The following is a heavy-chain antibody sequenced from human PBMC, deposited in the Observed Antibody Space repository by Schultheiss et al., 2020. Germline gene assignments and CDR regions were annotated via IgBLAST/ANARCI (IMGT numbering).Heavy chain of an antibody. CDR1: GGSISSYY. J-gene: IGHJ6*02. V-gene: IGHV4-59*08. Sequence: SETLSLTCTVSGGSISSYYWSWIRQPPGKGLEWIGYIYYSGSTNYNPSLKSRVTISVDTSKNQFSLKLSSVTAADTAVYYCARHRGTVTAYLNYYYYYCMDVWGQGTTVTVAS. CDR3: ARHRGTVTAYLNYYYYYCMDV. D-gene: IGHD4-17*01. CDR2: IYYSGST.